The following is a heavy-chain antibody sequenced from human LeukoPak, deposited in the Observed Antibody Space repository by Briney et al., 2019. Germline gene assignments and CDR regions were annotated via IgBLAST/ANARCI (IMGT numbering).Heavy chain of an antibody. Sequence: GGSLRLSCAASGFTFSSYSMNWVRQAPGKGLEWVSIIYGGGNTYYADSVKGRFTISGDNSKNTVYLQMNSLRAEDTAVYYCARSCGSTSCYGDWGQGTLVTVSS. D-gene: IGHD2-2*01. CDR1: GFTFSSYS. CDR3: ARSCGSTSCYGD. CDR2: IYGGGNT. J-gene: IGHJ4*02. V-gene: IGHV3-53*01.